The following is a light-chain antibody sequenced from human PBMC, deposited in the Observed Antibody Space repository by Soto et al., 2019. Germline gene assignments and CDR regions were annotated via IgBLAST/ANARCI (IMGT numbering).Light chain of an antibody. J-gene: IGLJ2*01. CDR2: EVS. Sequence: QSVLTQPASVSGSPGQSITISCTGTSSDVGGYNYVSWYQQHPGKAPKLMIYEVSNRPSGVSNRFSGSKSGNTASLTISGLPAEDEADYYCSSYTSSSTLVFGGGTKGTVL. CDR1: SSDVGGYNY. V-gene: IGLV2-14*01. CDR3: SSYTSSSTLV.